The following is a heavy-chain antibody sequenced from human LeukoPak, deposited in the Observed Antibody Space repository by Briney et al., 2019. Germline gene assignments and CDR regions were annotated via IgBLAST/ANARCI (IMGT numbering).Heavy chain of an antibody. CDR1: GFTFSSYE. CDR3: ARDYSSGWYYFDY. J-gene: IGHJ4*02. Sequence: GGSLRLSCAASGFTFSSYEMNWVRQAPGKGREGVSYISSSGRTIYYADSVKGRFTISRDNAKNSLYLQMNSLRAEDTAVYYCARDYSSGWYYFDYWGQGTLVTVSS. V-gene: IGHV3-48*03. D-gene: IGHD6-19*01. CDR2: ISSSGRTI.